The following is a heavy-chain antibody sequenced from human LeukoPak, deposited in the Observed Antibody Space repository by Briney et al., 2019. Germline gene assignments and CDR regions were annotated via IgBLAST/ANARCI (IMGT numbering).Heavy chain of an antibody. CDR1: GGTFSSYA. D-gene: IGHD6-19*01. V-gene: IGHV7-4-1*02. CDR2: INTNTGNP. CDR3: AREPYNAVAGQSDY. J-gene: IGHJ4*02. Sequence: ASVKVSCKASGGTFSSYAISWVRQAPGQGRVWMGWINTNTGNPTYAQGFTGRFVFSLDTSVSTTSLQISSLKAEDTAVYYCAREPYNAVAGQSDYWGQGTLVTVSS.